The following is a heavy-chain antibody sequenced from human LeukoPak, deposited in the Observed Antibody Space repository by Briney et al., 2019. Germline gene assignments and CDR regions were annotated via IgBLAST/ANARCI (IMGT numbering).Heavy chain of an antibody. CDR1: GFTFSSYG. V-gene: IGHV3-30*03. J-gene: IGHJ4*02. CDR3: ARDNLWVDY. CDR2: ISYDGSNK. Sequence: GGSLRLSCAAPGFTFSSYGMHWVRQAPGKGLEWVAVISYDGSNKYYADSVKGRFTISRDNAKNTLYLQMNSLRAEDTAVYYCARDNLWVDYWGQGTLVTVSS. D-gene: IGHD2/OR15-2a*01.